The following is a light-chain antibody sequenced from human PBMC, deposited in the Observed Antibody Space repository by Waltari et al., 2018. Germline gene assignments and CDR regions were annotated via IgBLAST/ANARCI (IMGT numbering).Light chain of an antibody. CDR3: QQYNYWPWT. V-gene: IGKV3D-15*01. J-gene: IGKJ1*01. CDR1: QSLSST. Sequence: EIVMTQSPATLSVSPGESATLSCRASQSLSSTFAWYQQKPGQAPRLLIYSTSTRATGNPARFSGSGSGTEFTLTISSLQSEDFAIYYCQQYNYWPWTFGQGTRVEIK. CDR2: STS.